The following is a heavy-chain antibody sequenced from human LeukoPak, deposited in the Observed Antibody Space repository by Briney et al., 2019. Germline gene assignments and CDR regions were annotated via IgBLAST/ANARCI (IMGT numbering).Heavy chain of an antibody. CDR3: ARAGGYSSGWYKGDNWFDP. Sequence: SETLSLTCADYGGSFSGYYWSWIRQPPGKGLEWIGEINHSGSTNYNPSLKSRVTISVDTSKNQFSLKLSSVTAADTAVYYCARAGGYSSGWYKGDNWFDPWGQGTLVTVSS. D-gene: IGHD6-19*01. V-gene: IGHV4-34*01. J-gene: IGHJ5*02. CDR2: INHSGST. CDR1: GGSFSGYY.